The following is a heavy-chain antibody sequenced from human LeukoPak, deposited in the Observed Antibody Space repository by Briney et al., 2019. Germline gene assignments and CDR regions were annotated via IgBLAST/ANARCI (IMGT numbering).Heavy chain of an antibody. D-gene: IGHD2-15*01. CDR1: GGSISSSSYY. Sequence: SETLSLTCTVSGGSISSSSYYWSWIRQPAGKGLEWIGRIYTSGSTNYNPSLKSRVTISLDTSKNQFSLNLSSVTAADTAVYYCARDAPTAYCSGGSCYFDYWGQGTLVTVSS. V-gene: IGHV4-61*02. CDR3: ARDAPTAYCSGGSCYFDY. CDR2: IYTSGST. J-gene: IGHJ4*02.